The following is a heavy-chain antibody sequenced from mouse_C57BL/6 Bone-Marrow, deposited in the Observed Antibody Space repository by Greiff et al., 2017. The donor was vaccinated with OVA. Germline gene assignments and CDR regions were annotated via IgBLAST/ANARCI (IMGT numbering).Heavy chain of an antibody. CDR1: GFTFSSYA. D-gene: IGHD2-2*01. J-gene: IGHJ3*01. Sequence: EVQVVESGGGLVKPGGSLKLSCAASGFTFSSYAMSWVRQTPEKRLEWVATISAGGSYTYYPDNVKGRFTISRDNAKNNLYLQMSHLKSEDTAMYYCARSTMVTPWFAYWGQGTLVTVSA. CDR3: ARSTMVTPWFAY. CDR2: ISAGGSYT. V-gene: IGHV5-4*01.